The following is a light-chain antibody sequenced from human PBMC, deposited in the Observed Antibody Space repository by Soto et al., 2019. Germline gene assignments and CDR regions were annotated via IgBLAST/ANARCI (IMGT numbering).Light chain of an antibody. CDR1: SSDVGGYNY. V-gene: IGLV2-8*01. CDR2: EVN. J-gene: IGLJ2*01. Sequence: QSALTQPPSASGSPGQSVAISCTGTSSDVGGYNYVSWYQQHPGKAPKLMIYEVNKRPSGVPDRFSGSKSGNTASLTVSGLQAEDEADYYCASWDDNLSGVVFGGGTKLTVL. CDR3: ASWDDNLSGVV.